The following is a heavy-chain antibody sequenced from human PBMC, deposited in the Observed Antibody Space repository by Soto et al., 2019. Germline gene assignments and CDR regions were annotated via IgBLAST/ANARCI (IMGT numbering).Heavy chain of an antibody. D-gene: IGHD6-13*01. CDR2: ISYDGGKK. Sequence: GGSLRLSCAASGFNFSSYAMHGVRQAPGKGLEWVAVISYDGGKKYYADSVKGRFTISRDNSKNTLYVEMNSLSAEDTAVYYCAREGQPAAGTTPHNWGQGTLVTVSS. V-gene: IGHV3-30*04. J-gene: IGHJ4*02. CDR1: GFNFSSYA. CDR3: AREGQPAAGTTPHN.